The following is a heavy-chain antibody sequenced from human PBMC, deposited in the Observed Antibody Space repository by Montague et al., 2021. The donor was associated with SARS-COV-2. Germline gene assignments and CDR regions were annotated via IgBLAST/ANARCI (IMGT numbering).Heavy chain of an antibody. V-gene: IGHV3-7*01. Sequence: SLRLSCAASGFTFSNIWMSWVRQAPGKGLEWVANIKPDESEKHYVDSVKGQFSISRDNAKNSLYLQMDNLRAEDTAIYYCAKNGGAHGLDVWGQGTSVSVSS. CDR2: IKPDESEK. CDR1: GFTFSNIW. D-gene: IGHD4-23*01. J-gene: IGHJ6*02. CDR3: AKNGGAHGLDV.